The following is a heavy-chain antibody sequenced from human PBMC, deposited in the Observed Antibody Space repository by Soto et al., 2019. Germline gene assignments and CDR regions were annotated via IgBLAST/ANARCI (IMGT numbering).Heavy chain of an antibody. J-gene: IGHJ5*02. D-gene: IGHD3-10*01. CDR3: ARDSPNTMVGPVQNWFDP. CDR2: IYYSGST. V-gene: IGHV4-31*03. CDR1: GGSISSGGYY. Sequence: QVQLQESGPGLVKPSETLYLTCTVSGGSISSGGYYWSWIRQHPGKGLEWIGYIYYSGSTYYNPSLKSRVTISVDTSKNQFSLKLSSVTAADTAIYYCARDSPNTMVGPVQNWFDPWGQGTLVTVSS.